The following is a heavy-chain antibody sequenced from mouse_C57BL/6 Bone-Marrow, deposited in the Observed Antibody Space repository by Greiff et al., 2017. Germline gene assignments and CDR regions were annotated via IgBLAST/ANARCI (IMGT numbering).Heavy chain of an antibody. CDR3: AGSSQRYFGY. CDR1: GYTFTSYW. V-gene: IGHV1-72*01. D-gene: IGHD1-1*01. J-gene: IGHJ2*01. CDR2: IDPNSGGT. Sequence: QVQLQQPGAELVKPGASVQLSCKASGYTFTSYWMRWVKQRPGRGLEWIGRIDPNSGGTKYNEKFKSKATLTVDNPSSTAYMKLSSRTSEDYAVCLCAGSSQRYFGYWGQGTTLTVSS.